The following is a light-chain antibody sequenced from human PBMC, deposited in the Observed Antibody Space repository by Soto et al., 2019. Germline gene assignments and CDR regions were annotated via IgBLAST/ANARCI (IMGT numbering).Light chain of an antibody. CDR1: QGISSA. Sequence: AIQLTQSPSSLSASVGDRVIITCPAGQGISSALAWYQQKPGKAPKLLIYDASSLDSGVPSRFSGSGSGTDFTLTITSQQPEDFATYYCQQFNSYPNTFGQGTKLEIK. CDR3: QQFNSYPNT. CDR2: DAS. J-gene: IGKJ2*01. V-gene: IGKV1-13*02.